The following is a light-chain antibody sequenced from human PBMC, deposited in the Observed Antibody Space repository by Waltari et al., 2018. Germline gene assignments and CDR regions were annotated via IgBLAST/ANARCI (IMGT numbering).Light chain of an antibody. Sequence: QSALTQPASVSGSPGQSITISCTGTSSDVGTYNLFPWYQQHPGKAPKFMIYEVSKRPSGVSNRFSGSKSGNTASLTISGLQAEDEAAYYCCSYAGSSTWVFGGGTKLTVL. CDR3: CSYAGSSTWV. J-gene: IGLJ3*02. CDR1: SSDVGTYNL. CDR2: EVS. V-gene: IGLV2-23*02.